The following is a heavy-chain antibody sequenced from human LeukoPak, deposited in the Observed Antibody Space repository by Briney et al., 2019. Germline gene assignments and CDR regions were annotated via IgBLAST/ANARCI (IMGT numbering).Heavy chain of an antibody. Sequence: GGSLRLSCTASGFTFRTYAMSWVRQAPGKGLEWVSVISGGGGSTYYADSVKGRFTISSDNSKNTLYLQMNSLRAEDTAVYYCAKAPGGFGVAPFDYWGQGTLVTVSS. CDR1: GFTFRTYA. CDR3: AKAPGGFGVAPFDY. J-gene: IGHJ4*02. CDR2: ISGGGGST. D-gene: IGHD3-3*01. V-gene: IGHV3-23*01.